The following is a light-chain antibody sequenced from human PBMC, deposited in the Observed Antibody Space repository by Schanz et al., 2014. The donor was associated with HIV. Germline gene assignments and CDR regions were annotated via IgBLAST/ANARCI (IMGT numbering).Light chain of an antibody. Sequence: EIVMTQSPATLSVSPGARATLSCRASQSISNNLAWYQQKLGQAPRLLIYGTSTRATGIPARFSGSGSGTDFTLTISSLEPEDFAVYYCQQYGNSPRTFGQGTKVEIK. CDR1: QSISNN. V-gene: IGKV3-15*01. CDR2: GTS. CDR3: QQYGNSPRT. J-gene: IGKJ1*01.